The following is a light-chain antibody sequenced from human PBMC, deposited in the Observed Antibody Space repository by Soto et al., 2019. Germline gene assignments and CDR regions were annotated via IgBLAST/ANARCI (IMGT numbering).Light chain of an antibody. CDR1: QSVSGW. CDR3: LQDYNCPQT. V-gene: IGKV1-5*01. Sequence: DIQMTQSPSTLSASVGDTVTVTCRASQSVSGWLAWYQQKPGEAPKLLIYDAAALPRGVPPRCSGSGSGTDFTLTIISRQPEDFATEYCLQDYNCPQTFGQGTKVDIK. CDR2: DAA. J-gene: IGKJ1*01.